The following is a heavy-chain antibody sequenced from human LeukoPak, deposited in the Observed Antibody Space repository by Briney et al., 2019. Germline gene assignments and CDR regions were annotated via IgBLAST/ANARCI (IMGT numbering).Heavy chain of an antibody. CDR2: IIPIIGIA. CDR1: GGTFSSYT. V-gene: IGHV1-69*02. J-gene: IGHJ3*02. D-gene: IGHD3-3*01. CDR3: ASNRYYDFWSGYYAFDI. Sequence: SVKVSCKASGGTFSSYTISWVRQAPGQGLEWMGRIIPIIGIANYAQKFQSRVTITADKSTSTAYMELSRPRAEDTAVYYCASNRYYDFWSGYYAFDIWGQGTMVTVSS.